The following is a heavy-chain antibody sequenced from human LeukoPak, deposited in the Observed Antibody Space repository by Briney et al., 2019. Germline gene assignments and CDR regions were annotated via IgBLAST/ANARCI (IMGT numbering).Heavy chain of an antibody. D-gene: IGHD1-26*01. CDR1: GYTFTAYA. CDR2: INVGDGIT. CDR3: ARGGTTWYRGYWFDP. V-gene: IGHV1-3*01. Sequence: ASVKVSCKASGYTFTAYAIHWVRQAPGQRLEWMGWINVGDGITKYSEKLQGRALITRDTSASTAYMDLNSLRSEDTAVYYCARGGTTWYRGYWFDPWGQGTLVTVSS. J-gene: IGHJ5*02.